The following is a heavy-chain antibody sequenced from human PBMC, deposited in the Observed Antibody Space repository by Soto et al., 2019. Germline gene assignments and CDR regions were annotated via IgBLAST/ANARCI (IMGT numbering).Heavy chain of an antibody. CDR3: ARRSTIFGVSS. CDR1: GGSISSSSYY. D-gene: IGHD3-3*01. V-gene: IGHV4-39*01. Sequence: QLQLQESGPGLVKPSETLSLTCTVSGGSISSSSYYWGWIRQPPGKGLEWIGSIYYSGSTYYNPSRKSRVTISVDTSKNQFSLKLSSVTAADTAVYYCARRSTIFGVSSWGQGTLVTVSS. CDR2: IYYSGST. J-gene: IGHJ5*02.